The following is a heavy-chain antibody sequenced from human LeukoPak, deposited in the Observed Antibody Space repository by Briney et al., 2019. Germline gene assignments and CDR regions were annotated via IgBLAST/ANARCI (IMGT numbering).Heavy chain of an antibody. D-gene: IGHD3-10*01. CDR3: ASSRGVIFRFDY. CDR2: IYYSGST. J-gene: IGHJ4*02. Sequence: SETLSLTCTVSGGSISSYYWSWIRQPPGKGLEWIGYIYYSGSTNYNPPLKSRVTISVDTSKNQFSLKLSSVTAADTAVYYCASSRGVIFRFDYWGQGTLVTVSS. V-gene: IGHV4-59*01. CDR1: GGSISSYY.